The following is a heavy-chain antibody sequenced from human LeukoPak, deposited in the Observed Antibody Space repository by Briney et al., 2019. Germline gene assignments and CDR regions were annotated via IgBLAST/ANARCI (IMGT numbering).Heavy chain of an antibody. Sequence: GSLRLSCAASGFTFSTFAMIWVRQPPGKGLEWVSSIFPSGGEIHYADSVRGRFTISRDNSKSTLSLQMNSLRAEDTAIYYCATYRQVLLPFESWGQGTLVTVSS. J-gene: IGHJ4*02. CDR2: IFPSGGEI. CDR3: ATYRQVLLPFES. V-gene: IGHV3-23*01. D-gene: IGHD2-8*02. CDR1: GFTFSTFA.